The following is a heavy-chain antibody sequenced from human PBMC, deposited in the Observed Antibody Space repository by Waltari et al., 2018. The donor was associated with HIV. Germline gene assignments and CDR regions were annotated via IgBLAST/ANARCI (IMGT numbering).Heavy chain of an antibody. CDR1: GYTFTSYA. CDR3: ARFYYHSYGCGSPNNIDY. D-gene: IGHD5-18*01. CDR2: ISGYNAEI. J-gene: IGHJ4*02. Sequence: QVRLVQSGPEVKKPGASVKVACKSSGYTFTSYAITWVRQAPGQGLEWMGWISGYNAEIKYSQKFQGRVTMTTDTSSSTVYMDLRSLRSDDTAVYYCARFYYHSYGCGSPNNIDYWGQGTLVTVSS. V-gene: IGHV1-18*01.